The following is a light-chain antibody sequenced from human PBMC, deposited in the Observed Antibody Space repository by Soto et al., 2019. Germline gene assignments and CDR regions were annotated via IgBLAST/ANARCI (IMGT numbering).Light chain of an antibody. CDR3: QSYDSSLSGFYV. J-gene: IGLJ1*01. V-gene: IGLV1-40*01. Sequence: QSVLTQPPSVSGAPGQRVTISCTGSSSNIGAGYDVHWYQQLPGTAPKLLIYGNSNRPSGVPDRFSGSKSGTSASLAITGLQAEDEADYYCQSYDSSLSGFYVFGTGTKLTFL. CDR1: SSNIGAGYD. CDR2: GNS.